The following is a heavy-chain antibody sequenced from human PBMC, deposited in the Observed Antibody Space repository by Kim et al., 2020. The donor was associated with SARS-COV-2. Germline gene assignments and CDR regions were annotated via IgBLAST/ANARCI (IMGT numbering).Heavy chain of an antibody. D-gene: IGHD1-26*01. V-gene: IGHV3-30*10. CDR3: ARPYSGSYFSPFDY. J-gene: IGHJ4*02. Sequence: TDSVKCGFTISSDNSKNTLYLQMNSLRAEDTAVYYCARPYSGSYFSPFDYWGQGTLVTVSS.